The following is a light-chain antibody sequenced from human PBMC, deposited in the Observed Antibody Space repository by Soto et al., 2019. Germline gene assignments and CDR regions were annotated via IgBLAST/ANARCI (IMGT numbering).Light chain of an antibody. Sequence: QSALTQPASVSGSPGQSITISCTGTNNDVGAYPYVSWYQQHPGTAPKLIIYEVTNRPSGISDRFSGSKSGNTASLTISGLQAEDESDYYCSSFATSGTTVIFGGGTKVTV. CDR2: EVT. CDR3: SSFATSGTTVI. V-gene: IGLV2-14*01. J-gene: IGLJ2*01. CDR1: NNDVGAYPY.